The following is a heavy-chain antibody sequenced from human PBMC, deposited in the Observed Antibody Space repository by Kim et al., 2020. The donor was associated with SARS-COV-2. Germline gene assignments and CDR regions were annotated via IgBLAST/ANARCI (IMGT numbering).Heavy chain of an antibody. V-gene: IGHV4-39*07. CDR2: IYYSGST. J-gene: IGHJ4*02. CDR3: ARDGSGILLAVDY. CDR1: GGSISSSSYY. D-gene: IGHD3-3*01. Sequence: SETLSLTCTVSGGSISSSSYYWGWIRQPPGKGLEWIGSIYYSGSTYYNPSLKSRVTISVDTSKNQFSLKLSSVTAADTAVYYCARDGSGILLAVDYWGQGTLVTVSS.